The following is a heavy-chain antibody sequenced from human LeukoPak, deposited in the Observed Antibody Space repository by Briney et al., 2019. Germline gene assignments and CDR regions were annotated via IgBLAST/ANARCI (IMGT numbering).Heavy chain of an antibody. J-gene: IGHJ4*02. D-gene: IGHD1-14*01. CDR2: IYPGDSDT. CDR3: AREISSPEDYFDY. Sequence: GGSLKISCKGSGYSFTSYWIGWVRQMPGKGLEWMGIIYPGDSDTRYSPSFQGQVTISADKSISTAYLQWSSLKDSDTAMYYCAREISSPEDYFDYWGQGTLVTVSS. V-gene: IGHV5-51*01. CDR1: GYSFTSYW.